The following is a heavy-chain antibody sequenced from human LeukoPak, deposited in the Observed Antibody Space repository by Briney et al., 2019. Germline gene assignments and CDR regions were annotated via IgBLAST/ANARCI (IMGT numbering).Heavy chain of an antibody. CDR1: GGSISSYY. V-gene: IGHV4-59*01. D-gene: IGHD4-17*01. J-gene: IGHJ4*02. CDR3: ARGGAKTVTTGGYFDY. Sequence: SETLSLTCTVSGGSISSYYWSWIRQPPGKGLEWIGYIYYSGSTNYNPSLKSRVTISVDTSKNQFSLKLSSVTAADTAVYYCARGGAKTVTTGGYFDYWGQGTLVTVSS. CDR2: IYYSGST.